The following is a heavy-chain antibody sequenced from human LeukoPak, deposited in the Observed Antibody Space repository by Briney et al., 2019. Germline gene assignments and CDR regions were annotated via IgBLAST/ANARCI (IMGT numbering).Heavy chain of an antibody. D-gene: IGHD1-26*01. V-gene: IGHV3-30*18. J-gene: IGHJ4*02. CDR3: AKAGGGLDVLWEPPLTDFDY. Sequence: GGSLRLSCAASGFTFSSYGMHWVRQAPGKGLEWVAVISYDGSNKYYADSVKGRFTISRDNSKNTLYLQMNSLRAEDTAVYYCAKAGGGLDVLWEPPLTDFDYWGQGTLVTVSS. CDR2: ISYDGSNK. CDR1: GFTFSSYG.